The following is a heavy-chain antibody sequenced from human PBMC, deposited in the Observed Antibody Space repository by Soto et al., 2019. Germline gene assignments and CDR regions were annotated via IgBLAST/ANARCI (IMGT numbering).Heavy chain of an antibody. Sequence: QLQLQESGPGLVKPSETLSLTCTVSGGSISSSSYYWGWIRQPPGKGLEWIGSIYYSGSTYYNPSLTSRVTISVDTSKNQFSLKLSSVTAADTAVYYCARHGEWLAYAFDIWGQGTMVTVSS. J-gene: IGHJ3*02. V-gene: IGHV4-39*01. CDR2: IYYSGST. CDR1: GGSISSSSYY. CDR3: ARHGEWLAYAFDI. D-gene: IGHD6-19*01.